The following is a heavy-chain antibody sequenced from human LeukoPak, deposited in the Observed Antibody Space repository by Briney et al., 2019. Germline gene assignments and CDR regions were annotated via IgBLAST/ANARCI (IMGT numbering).Heavy chain of an antibody. J-gene: IGHJ3*02. Sequence: SETLSLTCSVSGGSISGYYWTWIRQPAAKGLEWIGRVYTSGSTHYNPSLKTRLTMSVDTSKNQFSLKLSSVTAADTAVYYCARLITGTTTAFDIWGQGTMVTVSS. V-gene: IGHV4-4*07. D-gene: IGHD1-7*01. CDR2: VYTSGST. CDR1: GGSISGYY. CDR3: ARLITGTTTAFDI.